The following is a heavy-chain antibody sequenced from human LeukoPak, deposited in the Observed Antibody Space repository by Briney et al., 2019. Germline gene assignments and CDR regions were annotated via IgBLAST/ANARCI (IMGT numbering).Heavy chain of an antibody. V-gene: IGHV3-23*01. CDR3: AKEGVAVGYYYYYMDV. CDR1: GFTFSSYG. CDR2: ISGSGGST. D-gene: IGHD3-3*01. J-gene: IGHJ6*03. Sequence: GGSLRLSCAASGFTFSSYGMSWVRQAPGKGLEWVSAISGSGGSTYYADSVKGRFTISRDNSKNTLYLQMNSLRPEDTAVYYCAKEGVAVGYYYYYMDVWGKGTTVTISS.